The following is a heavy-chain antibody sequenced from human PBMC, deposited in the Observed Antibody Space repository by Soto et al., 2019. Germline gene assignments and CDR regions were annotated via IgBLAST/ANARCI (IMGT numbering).Heavy chain of an antibody. V-gene: IGHV3-72*01. J-gene: IGHJ4*02. CDR1: GFTFSDHY. D-gene: IGHD1-26*01. CDR2: IRNRANSYTT. CDR3: VRVSGSYLDD. Sequence: EVQLVESGGGLVQPGGSLRLSCAASGFTFSDHYMDLVRQAPGKGLEWVGRIRNRANSYTTEYAASVKGRFTISRNDSKKSLYLQMNSLQTEDTAVYYCVRVSGSYLDDWGQGTLVTVS.